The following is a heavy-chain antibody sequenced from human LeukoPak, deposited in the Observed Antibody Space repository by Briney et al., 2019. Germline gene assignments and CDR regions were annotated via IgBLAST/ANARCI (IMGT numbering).Heavy chain of an antibody. Sequence: PGGSLRLSCAASGFSVSNIYLTWVRQAPGKGLEWVSVIYSDGSTFYADSVKGRFTISRDNSKNTLYPQMNSLRAEDTAVYHCARERGDGYNDAYRYWGQGTLVTVSS. CDR2: IYSDGST. CDR3: ARERGDGYNDAYRY. J-gene: IGHJ4*02. CDR1: GFSVSNIY. V-gene: IGHV3-53*01. D-gene: IGHD5-24*01.